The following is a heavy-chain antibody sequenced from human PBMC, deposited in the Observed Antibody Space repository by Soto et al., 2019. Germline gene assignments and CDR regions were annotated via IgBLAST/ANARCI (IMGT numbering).Heavy chain of an antibody. Sequence: GGSLRLSCAASGFTFSSFGMHCVRQAPGKGLEWVAVIPYDGSNKYYADSVKGRFTISRDNSKNTLYPQMNSLRAEDTAVYYCAKDKNPSRLERLLYYYGMDVWGQGTTVTVSS. CDR1: GFTFSSFG. V-gene: IGHV3-30*18. J-gene: IGHJ6*02. CDR2: IPYDGSNK. CDR3: AKDKNPSRLERLLYYYGMDV. D-gene: IGHD1-1*01.